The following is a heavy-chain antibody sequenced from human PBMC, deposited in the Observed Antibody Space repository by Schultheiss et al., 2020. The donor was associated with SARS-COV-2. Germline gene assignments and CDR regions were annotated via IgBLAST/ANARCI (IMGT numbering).Heavy chain of an antibody. V-gene: IGHV3-30-3*01. J-gene: IGHJ4*02. Sequence: GGSLRLSCAASGFTFSSYAMHWVRQAPGKGLAWVAVISYDGSNKYYADSVKGRFTISRDNSKNTLYLQMNSLRAEDTAVYYCARDGYYYDSSGYTPYFDYWGQGALGTGSS. D-gene: IGHD3-22*01. CDR1: GFTFSSYA. CDR3: ARDGYYYDSSGYTPYFDY. CDR2: ISYDGSNK.